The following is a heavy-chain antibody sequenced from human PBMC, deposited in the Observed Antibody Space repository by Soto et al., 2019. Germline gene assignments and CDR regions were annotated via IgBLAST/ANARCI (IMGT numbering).Heavy chain of an antibody. CDR3: ARGYYYGSGRPTPGGMDV. Sequence: QVHLVQSGAEVKKPGASVKVSCKASGYTFTNYDINWVRQAPGQGLEWMGWISTYTGNTNYAQKPQGRVTMTTNTSTSTGYMELRRLRSDDTAVYYCARGYYYGSGRPTPGGMDVWGQGTTVTVSS. J-gene: IGHJ6*02. CDR2: ISTYTGNT. V-gene: IGHV1-18*01. D-gene: IGHD3-10*01. CDR1: GYTFTNYD.